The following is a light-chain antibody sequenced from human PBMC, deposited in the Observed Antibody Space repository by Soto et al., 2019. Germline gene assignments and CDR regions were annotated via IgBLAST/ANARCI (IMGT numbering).Light chain of an antibody. CDR2: AAS. Sequence: EIQTPEPPASLSASMGDIITGSCRERESIHSYLNWDQQKPGNAPKLPIYAASSLQSGVPSRFSGNGSGTDFALSISSLRPEDLATYYCQQSYRTPWTFGPGTKV. CDR1: ESIHSY. J-gene: IGKJ1*01. CDR3: QQSYRTPWT. V-gene: IGKV1-39*01.